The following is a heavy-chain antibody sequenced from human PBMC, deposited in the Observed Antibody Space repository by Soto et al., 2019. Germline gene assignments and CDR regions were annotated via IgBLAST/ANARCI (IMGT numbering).Heavy chain of an antibody. V-gene: IGHV3-23*01. CDR3: AKSGSFFYFDS. CDR1: GFTFSSYA. Sequence: PGGSLRLSCAASGFTFSSYAMSWVRQAPGKGLEWVSAITGSGGSTYYADSVKGRFTVSRDNSKNTLYLQMNSLRAEDTALYYCAKSGSFFYFDSWGQGTLVTVSS. CDR2: ITGSGGST. D-gene: IGHD1-26*01. J-gene: IGHJ4*02.